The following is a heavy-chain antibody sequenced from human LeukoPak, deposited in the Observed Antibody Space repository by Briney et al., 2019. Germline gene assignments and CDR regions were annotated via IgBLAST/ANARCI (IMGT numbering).Heavy chain of an antibody. CDR2: ISSSGSTI. V-gene: IGHV3-48*03. Sequence: GGSLRLSCAASGFTFSSYEMNWVRQAPGKGLEWVSYISSSGSTIYYADSVKGRFTISRDNAKNSLYLQMNSLRAEDTAVYYCARDLDECSSSSGDYWGQGTLVTVSS. J-gene: IGHJ4*02. CDR1: GFTFSSYE. D-gene: IGHD6-6*01. CDR3: ARDLDECSSSSGDY.